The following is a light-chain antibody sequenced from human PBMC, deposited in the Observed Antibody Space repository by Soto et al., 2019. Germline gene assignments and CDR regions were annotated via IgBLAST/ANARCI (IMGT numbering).Light chain of an antibody. CDR1: QDIANY. V-gene: IGKV1-27*01. J-gene: IGKJ5*01. CDR3: QKYGSAPLT. Sequence: DIQMTQSPSSLSASVGDRVTITCRATQDIANYLAWYQQKPGEIPKLLIFAASTLQSGVPSRFSGSGSASGTDFTLTIRSLQPEDFATYYCQKYGSAPLTFGLGTRLEIK. CDR2: AAS.